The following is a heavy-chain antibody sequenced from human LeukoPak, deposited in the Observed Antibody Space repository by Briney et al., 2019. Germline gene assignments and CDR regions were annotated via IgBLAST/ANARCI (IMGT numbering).Heavy chain of an antibody. CDR1: GFTCSSYT. Sequence: GRSLRLSCAASGFTCSSYTMNRVRQAPGKGLEWVSSLSSSSSAIYYAASVKGRFTISRDNAKNSLYLQMNSLRDEDTAVFFQAGDGIRYSDYWGQGTLVTVSS. D-gene: IGHD3-9*01. CDR2: LSSSSSAI. CDR3: AGDGIRYSDY. V-gene: IGHV3-48*02. J-gene: IGHJ4*02.